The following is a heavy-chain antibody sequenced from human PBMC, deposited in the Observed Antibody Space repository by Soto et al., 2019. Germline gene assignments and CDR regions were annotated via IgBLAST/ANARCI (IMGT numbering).Heavy chain of an antibody. Sequence: SETLSLTCAFSGGSIISSNWWSWVRQPPGKGLEWIGGIYYSGSTYYNLSLKSGVTISADKSKNQFSLNLISVTAADTAVYYCRRSSRYSTDVWGQGITVTVSS. V-gene: IGHV4-4*02. CDR3: RRSSRYSTDV. CDR2: IYYSGST. J-gene: IGHJ6*02. CDR1: GGSIISSNW. D-gene: IGHD6-19*01.